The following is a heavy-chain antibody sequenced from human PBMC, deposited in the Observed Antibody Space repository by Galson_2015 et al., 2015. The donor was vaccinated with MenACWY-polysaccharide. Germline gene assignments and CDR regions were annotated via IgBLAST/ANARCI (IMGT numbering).Heavy chain of an antibody. J-gene: IGHJ4*02. V-gene: IGHV1-8*01. D-gene: IGHD3-16*01. Sequence: SVKVSCKASGYNFTSYDINWVRQATGQGLEWMGWMNPNSGNTGYAQKFQGRVTMTSNSAMTTAYMELSSLRSEDTAVYYCARIMARRDTVAESWGQGARGTVS. CDR1: GYNFTSYD. CDR2: MNPNSGNT. CDR3: ARIMARRDTVAES.